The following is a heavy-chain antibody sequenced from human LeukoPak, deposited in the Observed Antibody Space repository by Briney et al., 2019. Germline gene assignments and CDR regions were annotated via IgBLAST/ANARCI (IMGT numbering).Heavy chain of an antibody. CDR3: ARDGVNSSGRDDAFDI. CDR1: GGSISSGGYS. Sequence: SQTLSLTCAVSGGSISSGGYSWSWIRQPQGKGLEWIGYIYYSGSTYYNPALKSRVTISLDTSKNQFSLKLTSVTAADTAIYYCARDGVNSSGRDDAFDIWGQGTMVTVSS. V-gene: IGHV4-30-4*07. J-gene: IGHJ3*02. D-gene: IGHD3-22*01. CDR2: IYYSGST.